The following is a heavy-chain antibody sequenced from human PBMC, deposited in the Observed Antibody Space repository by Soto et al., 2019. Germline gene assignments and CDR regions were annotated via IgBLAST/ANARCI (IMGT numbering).Heavy chain of an antibody. CDR3: AKEQTTTTVTTYDY. V-gene: IGHV3-23*01. CDR1: GFTFSSYG. CDR2: ISGSGGST. Sequence: GGSLRLSCAASGFTFSSYGMSWVRQAPGKGLEWVSDISGSGGSTYYADSAKGRFTISRDNSKNTLYLQMNSLRAEDTAVYYCAKEQTTTTVTTYDYWGQGTLVTVSS. J-gene: IGHJ4*02. D-gene: IGHD4-17*01.